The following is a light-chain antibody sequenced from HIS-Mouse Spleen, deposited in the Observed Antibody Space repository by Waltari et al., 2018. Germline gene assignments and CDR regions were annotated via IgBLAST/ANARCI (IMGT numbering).Light chain of an antibody. CDR1: NIGSKS. V-gene: IGLV3-21*03. J-gene: IGLJ2*01. CDR2: DDS. Sequence: SYVLTQPPSVSVAPGKTARITCGGNNIGSKSVQWYQQKPGQAPVLVVYDDSGRPSGSPERFSGSNAGNTAALPISRVEAGDEADYYCQVWDSSSDHVVFGGGTKLTVL. CDR3: QVWDSSSDHVV.